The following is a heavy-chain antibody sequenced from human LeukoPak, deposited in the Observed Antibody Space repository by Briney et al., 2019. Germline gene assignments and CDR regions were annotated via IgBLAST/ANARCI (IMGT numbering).Heavy chain of an antibody. Sequence: SVKVSCKASGGTFSSYAISWVRQAPGQGLEWMGGIIPIFGTANYAQKFQGRVTITADESTSTAYMELSSLRSEDTAVYYCARVFVRGGDCYYPWGQGTLVTVSS. V-gene: IGHV1-69*01. CDR2: IIPIFGTA. D-gene: IGHD2-21*02. CDR3: ARVFVRGGDCYYP. J-gene: IGHJ4*02. CDR1: GGTFSSYA.